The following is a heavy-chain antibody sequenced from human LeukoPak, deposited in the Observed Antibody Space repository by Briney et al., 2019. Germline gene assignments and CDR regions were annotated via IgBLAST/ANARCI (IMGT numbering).Heavy chain of an antibody. CDR3: ARHLYSYGDLDY. Sequence: SETLSLTCTVSGGSISSSSYYWGWIRQPPGKGLEWNGSIYYSGSTYYNPSLKSRVAISVDTSKNQFSLKLSSVTAADTAVYYCARHLYSYGDLDYWGQGTLVTVSS. CDR2: IYYSGST. D-gene: IGHD5-18*01. V-gene: IGHV4-39*01. J-gene: IGHJ4*02. CDR1: GGSISSSSYY.